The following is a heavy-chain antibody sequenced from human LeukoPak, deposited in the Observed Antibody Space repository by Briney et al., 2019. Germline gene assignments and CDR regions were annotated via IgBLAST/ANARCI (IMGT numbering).Heavy chain of an antibody. D-gene: IGHD2-2*01. J-gene: IGHJ4*02. Sequence: SETLSLTRTVSGGSISSGDYYWSWIRQPPGKGLEWIGYIYYSGSTYYNPSLKSRVTISVDTSKNQFSLKLSSVTAADTAVYYCARVRRDIVVVPAAYYFDYWGQGTLVTVSS. CDR3: ARVRRDIVVVPAAYYFDY. CDR1: GGSISSGDYY. V-gene: IGHV4-30-4*01. CDR2: IYYSGST.